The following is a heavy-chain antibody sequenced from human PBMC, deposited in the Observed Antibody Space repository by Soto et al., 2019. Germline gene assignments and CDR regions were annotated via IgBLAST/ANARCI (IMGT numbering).Heavy chain of an antibody. CDR1: VFTFSSYG. Sequence: PVGSLRLSCASSVFTFSSYGMHWVRQSPSKGLEWVAVIWYDGSNKYYADSVKGRFTISRDNSKNTLYLQMNSLRAEDTAVYYCARGSGSYWPSYFEYWGQGTLVIVSS. J-gene: IGHJ4*02. CDR3: ARGSGSYWPSYFEY. CDR2: IWYDGSNK. V-gene: IGHV3-33*01. D-gene: IGHD1-26*01.